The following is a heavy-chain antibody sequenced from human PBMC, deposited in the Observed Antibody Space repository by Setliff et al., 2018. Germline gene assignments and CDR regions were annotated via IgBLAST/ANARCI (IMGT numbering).Heavy chain of an antibody. CDR2: IYHSGGT. J-gene: IGHJ4*02. CDR1: GYSISSGYY. CDR3: ARGDYYDPKYYFDY. Sequence: SETLSLTCAVSGYSISSGYYWGWIRQPPGKGLEWIGSIYHSGGTYYNPSLKSRVTISVDTSKNQFSLKLSSVTAADTAVYYCARGDYYDPKYYFDYWGQGTLVTVS. D-gene: IGHD3-22*01. V-gene: IGHV4-38-2*01.